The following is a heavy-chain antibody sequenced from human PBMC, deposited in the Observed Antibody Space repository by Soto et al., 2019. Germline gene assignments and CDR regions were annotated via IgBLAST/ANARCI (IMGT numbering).Heavy chain of an antibody. J-gene: IGHJ4*02. D-gene: IGHD6-13*01. V-gene: IGHV6-1*01. CDR3: VRGTGSRWYTFDY. CDR2: TYYRSKWHN. CDR1: GDSVSSNSAA. Sequence: SPTLSLTCAISGDSVSSNSAAWNWFRQSPSRGLEWLGRTYYRSKWHNDYAVSVKSRITINQDTSKNQFSLQLNSVTPEDTAVYYCVRGTGSRWYTFDYWGRGTLVTGSS.